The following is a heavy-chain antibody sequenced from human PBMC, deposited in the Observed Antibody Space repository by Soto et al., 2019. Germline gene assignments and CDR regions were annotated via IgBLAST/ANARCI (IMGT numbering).Heavy chain of an antibody. CDR1: GFTFSSYA. V-gene: IGHV3-23*01. Sequence: PGGSLRLSCAASGFTFSSYAMSWVRQAPGKGLEWVSAISGSGGSTYYADSVKGRFTISRDNSKNTLYLQMNSLRAEDTAVYYCAKGVGLLASLIAAAGLLFDYWGQGTLVTVSS. D-gene: IGHD6-13*01. J-gene: IGHJ4*02. CDR3: AKGVGLLASLIAAAGLLFDY. CDR2: ISGSGGST.